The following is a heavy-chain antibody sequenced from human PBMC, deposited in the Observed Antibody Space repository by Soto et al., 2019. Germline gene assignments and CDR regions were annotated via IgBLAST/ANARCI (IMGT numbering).Heavy chain of an antibody. CDR3: ASVAAAGKYYYYGMDV. CDR2: ISSSSSTI. V-gene: IGHV3-48*02. Sequence: GGSLRLSCAASGFALSSYSMNWVRQAPGKGLEWVSYISSSSSTIYYADSVKGRFTISRDNAKNSLYLQMNSLRDEDTAVYYCASVAAAGKYYYYGMDVWGQGTTVTVSS. D-gene: IGHD6-13*01. J-gene: IGHJ6*02. CDR1: GFALSSYS.